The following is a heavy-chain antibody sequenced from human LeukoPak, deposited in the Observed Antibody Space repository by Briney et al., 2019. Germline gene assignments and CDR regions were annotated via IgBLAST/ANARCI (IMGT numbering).Heavy chain of an antibody. D-gene: IGHD6-13*01. J-gene: IGHJ4*02. V-gene: IGHV4-34*01. CDR1: GGSFSGYY. Sequence: SETLSLTCAVYGGSFSGYYWSWIRQPPGKGLEWIGEINHSGSTNYNPSLKSRVTISVDTSKNQFSLKLSSVTAADTAVYYCARRYSSRNFVYWGQGTLVTVSS. CDR3: ARRYSSRNFVY. CDR2: INHSGST.